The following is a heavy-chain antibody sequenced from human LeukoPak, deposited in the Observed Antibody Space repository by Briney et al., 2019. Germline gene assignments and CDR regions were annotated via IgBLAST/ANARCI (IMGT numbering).Heavy chain of an antibody. Sequence: PGGSLRLSCAASGFTVSSNYMSWVRQAPGKGLEWVSYISSSGSTIYYADSVKGRFTISRDNAKNSLYLQMNSLRAEDTAVYYCARGRMDYYDSSGYYWGQGTLVTVSS. CDR2: ISSSGSTI. CDR1: GFTVSSNY. CDR3: ARGRMDYYDSSGYY. J-gene: IGHJ4*02. D-gene: IGHD3-22*01. V-gene: IGHV3-11*04.